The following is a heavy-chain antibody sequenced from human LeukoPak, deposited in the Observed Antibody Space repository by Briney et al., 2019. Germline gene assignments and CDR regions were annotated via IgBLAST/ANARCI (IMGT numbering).Heavy chain of an antibody. CDR2: INSDGGTT. D-gene: IGHD1-26*01. CDR1: GFTFSSYW. CDR3: AISRYSGTSLDY. Sequence: GGSLRLSCAASGFTFSSYWMHWVREAPGKGLVWVSRINSDGGTTTYADSVKGRFTISRDNAKSTLYLQMNSLRIEDTAVYYCAISRYSGTSLDYWGQGSLVTVPS. V-gene: IGHV3-74*01. J-gene: IGHJ4*02.